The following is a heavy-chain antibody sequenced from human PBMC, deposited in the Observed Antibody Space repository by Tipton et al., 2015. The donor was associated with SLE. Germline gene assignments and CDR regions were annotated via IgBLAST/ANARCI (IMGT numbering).Heavy chain of an antibody. CDR2: ISPGDSDT. CDR1: GYTFTHHW. V-gene: IGHV5-51*03. CDR3: VGRFGYNYKDWIDP. J-gene: IGHJ5*02. Sequence: VQLVQSGAEVQKPGESLKISCKASGYTFTHHWIGWVRQMPGKGLDWMGMISPGDSDTRYSPSFHGQVTMSVDKSINTVYLQWNSLEDSDNATYYCVGRFGYNYKDWIDPWGQGTLVTVSS. D-gene: IGHD5-24*01.